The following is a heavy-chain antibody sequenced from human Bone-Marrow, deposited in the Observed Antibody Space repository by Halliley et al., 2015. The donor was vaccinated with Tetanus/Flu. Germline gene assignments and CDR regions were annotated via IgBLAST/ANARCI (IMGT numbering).Heavy chain of an antibody. J-gene: IGHJ1*01. CDR2: IYPPDSET. Sequence: VQLVQSGAEVKRPGEFLKISCKGSGYRLTSYWIAWARQKPGKGLEWMGIIYPPDSETKYSPSFQGQVTISADKSSATAFLQWDSLKASDTAIYFGATTREQRVPIFAFWGQGTLVAVSS. D-gene: IGHD3-9*01. V-gene: IGHV5-51*01. CDR3: ATTREQRVPIFAF. CDR1: GYRLTSYW.